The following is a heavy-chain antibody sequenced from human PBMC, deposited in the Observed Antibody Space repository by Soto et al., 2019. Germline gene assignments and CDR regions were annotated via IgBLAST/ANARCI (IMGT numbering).Heavy chain of an antibody. CDR3: ARDLPPVDY. V-gene: IGHV1-18*01. CDR1: GYTFSSYH. J-gene: IGHJ4*02. CDR2: ISAYNGNT. Sequence: QIQLVQSGAEVKKPGASVKVSCKASGYTFSSYHITWVRQAPGQGLEWMGWISAYNGNTNYAQNLQGRVTMTTDPSTSTAYMELRSLRSDDTSVYYCARDLPPVDYWGQGTLVTVSS.